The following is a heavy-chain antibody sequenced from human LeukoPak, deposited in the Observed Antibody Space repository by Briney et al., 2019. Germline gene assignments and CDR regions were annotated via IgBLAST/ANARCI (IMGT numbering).Heavy chain of an antibody. V-gene: IGHV3-30*02. D-gene: IGHD3-22*01. CDR3: AKDLYYYDSSTRHPDY. J-gene: IGHJ4*02. CDR1: GFTFSSYG. CDR2: IRYDGSNK. Sequence: QTGGSLRLSCAASGFTFSSYGIHWVRQAPGKGLEWVAFIRYDGSNKYYADSVKGRFTISRDDSKNTLYLQMNSLRAEDTAVYYCAKDLYYYDSSTRHPDYWGQGTLVTVSS.